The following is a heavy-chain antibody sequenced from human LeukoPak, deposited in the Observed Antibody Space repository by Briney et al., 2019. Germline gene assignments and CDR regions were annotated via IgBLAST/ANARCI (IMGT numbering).Heavy chain of an antibody. Sequence: GASVKVSCKASGYTFTSYDINWVRQATGQGLEWMGWMNPNSGNTGYAQKFQGRVTITRNTSISTAYMELSSLRSEDTAVYYCARGYRTSYYGSGSYNDFDYWGQGTLVTVSS. V-gene: IGHV1-8*03. D-gene: IGHD3-10*01. CDR1: GYTFTSYD. J-gene: IGHJ4*02. CDR3: ARGYRTSYYGSGSYNDFDY. CDR2: MNPNSGNT.